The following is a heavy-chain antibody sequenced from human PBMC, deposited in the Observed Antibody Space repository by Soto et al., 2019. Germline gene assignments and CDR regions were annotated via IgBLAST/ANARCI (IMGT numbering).Heavy chain of an antibody. V-gene: IGHV4-38-2*02. CDR3: ARVHVMVVAGSTFDY. Sequence: PSETLSLTCTVSGYSISIGSYWACTRQPPGKGPEWIASIYHGGTTFYNPSLKSRITISVDTSNNQFSLKLTSVTAADTAVYYCARVHVMVVAGSTFDYWGHGTLVTVS. CDR1: GYSISIGSY. D-gene: IGHD6-19*01. CDR2: IYHGGTT. J-gene: IGHJ4*01.